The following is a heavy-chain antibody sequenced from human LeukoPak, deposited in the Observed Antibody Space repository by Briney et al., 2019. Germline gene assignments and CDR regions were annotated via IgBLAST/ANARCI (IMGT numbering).Heavy chain of an antibody. J-gene: IGHJ4*02. CDR3: ARDRRMVGADY. CDR1: GGSFSGYY. D-gene: IGHD2-15*01. V-gene: IGHV4-34*01. Sequence: SETLSLTCAVYGGSFSGYYWNWIRQPPGKGLEWIGEINHSGSTNYNPSLKSRVTISVDTSENQFSLKLSSVTAADTAVYYCARDRRMVGADYWGQGTLVTVSS. CDR2: INHSGST.